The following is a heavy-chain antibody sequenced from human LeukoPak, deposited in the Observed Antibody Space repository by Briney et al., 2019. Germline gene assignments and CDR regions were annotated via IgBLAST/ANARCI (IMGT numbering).Heavy chain of an antibody. CDR1: GFTFSSYE. Sequence: GGSLRLSCAASGFTFSSYEMNWVRQAPGKGLEWVSYISSSGGTTYYADSVKGRFTISRDNSKNTLYLQMNSLRAEDTAVYYCARGRYSRTCRWLDPWGQGTLVTVSS. CDR2: ISSSGGTT. V-gene: IGHV3-48*03. D-gene: IGHD4-11*01. J-gene: IGHJ5*02. CDR3: ARGRYSRTCRWLDP.